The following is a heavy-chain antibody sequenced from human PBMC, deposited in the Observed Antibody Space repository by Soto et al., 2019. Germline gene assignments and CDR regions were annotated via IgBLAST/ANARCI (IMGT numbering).Heavy chain of an antibody. J-gene: IGHJ3*01. CDR3: SKAMIGSYDSDAFDV. D-gene: IGHD3-22*01. CDR2: ISYDESTT. Sequence: GGSLRLSCAASGFSFSRYGIHWVRQAPGKGLEWVAVISYDESTTFYADSVKGRFTISRDNSKNTLFLQMNSLRPEDTAVYYCSKAMIGSYDSDAFDVWGQGTMVTV. V-gene: IGHV3-30*18. CDR1: GFSFSRYG.